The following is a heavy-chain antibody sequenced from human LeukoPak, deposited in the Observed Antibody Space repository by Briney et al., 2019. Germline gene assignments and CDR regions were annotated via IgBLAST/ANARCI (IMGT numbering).Heavy chain of an antibody. D-gene: IGHD4-17*01. CDR2: IYYSGST. CDR3: ARESAYGDYGGDWYFDL. Sequence: SETLSLTCTVSGGSISSGGYYWSWVRQHPGKGLEWIGYIYYSGSTYYNPSLKSRVTVSVDTSKNQFSLKLSSVTAADTAVYYCARESAYGDYGGDWYFDLWGRGTLVTVSS. J-gene: IGHJ2*01. CDR1: GGSISSGGYY. V-gene: IGHV4-31*03.